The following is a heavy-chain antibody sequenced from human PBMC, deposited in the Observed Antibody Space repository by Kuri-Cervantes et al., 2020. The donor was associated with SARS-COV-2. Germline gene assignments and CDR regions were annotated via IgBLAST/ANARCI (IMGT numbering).Heavy chain of an antibody. CDR3: ATSSGAAYCGGDCFSGWFDP. V-gene: IGHV4-34*01. Sequence: GSLRLSCAVYGGSFSGYYWSWIRQPPGKGLEWIGEINHRGSTNYNPSLKSRVTMSLDTSKNQFSLKLSSVTAADTAVYYCATSSGAAYCGGDCFSGWFDPWGQGTLVTVSS. J-gene: IGHJ5*02. CDR1: GGSFSGYY. D-gene: IGHD2-21*02. CDR2: INHRGST.